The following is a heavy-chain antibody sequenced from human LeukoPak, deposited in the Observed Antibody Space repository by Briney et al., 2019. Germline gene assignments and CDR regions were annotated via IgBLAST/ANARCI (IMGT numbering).Heavy chain of an antibody. CDR3: ARETGYYGSGSYVAFFDY. J-gene: IGHJ4*02. D-gene: IGHD3-10*01. Sequence: GGSLRLSCAASGFTFSSYAMSWVRQAPGKGLEWVSIICGSGDSTYYADSVKGRFTISRDTSKNTLYLQMNSLRAEDTAVYYCARETGYYGSGSYVAFFDYWGQGTLVTVSS. V-gene: IGHV3-23*01. CDR2: ICGSGDST. CDR1: GFTFSSYA.